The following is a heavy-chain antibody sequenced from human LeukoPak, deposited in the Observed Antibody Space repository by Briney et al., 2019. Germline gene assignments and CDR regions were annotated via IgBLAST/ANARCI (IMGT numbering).Heavy chain of an antibody. CDR3: ARDASAAEVPTDY. J-gene: IGHJ4*02. Sequence: ASVKVSCKASGYTLTNYGISWVRQAAGQGLEWMGWISAYNGNTNYAQKLQGRVTMTTDTSTSTAYMELRSLRSDDPAVYYCARDASAAEVPTDYWGQGTLVTVSS. CDR1: GYTLTNYG. V-gene: IGHV1-18*01. CDR2: ISAYNGNT. D-gene: IGHD6-13*01.